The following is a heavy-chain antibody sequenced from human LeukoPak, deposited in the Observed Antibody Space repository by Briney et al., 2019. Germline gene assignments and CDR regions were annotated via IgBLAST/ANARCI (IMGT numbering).Heavy chain of an antibody. CDR2: IYYSGST. D-gene: IGHD3-10*01. V-gene: IGHV4-39*01. CDR3: ARHRSAGGSGSNFDY. Sequence: PSETLSLTCTVSGGSISSSSYYWGWIRQPPGKGLEWIGSIYYSGSTYYNPSLKSRVTISVDTSKNQFSLKLSSVTAADTAVYYCARHRSAGGSGSNFDYWGQGTLVTVSS. J-gene: IGHJ4*02. CDR1: GGSISSSSYY.